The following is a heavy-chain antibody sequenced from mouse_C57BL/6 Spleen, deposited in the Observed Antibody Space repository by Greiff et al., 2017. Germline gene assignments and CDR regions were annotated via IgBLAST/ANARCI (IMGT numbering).Heavy chain of an antibody. CDR2: IRNKANGYTT. Sequence: EVKLMESGGGLVQPGGSLSLSCAASGFTFTDYYMSWVRQPPGKALEWLGFIRNKANGYTTEYSASVKGRFTISRDNSQSILYLQMNALRAEDSATYYCARSTGTGFAYWGQGTLVTVSA. D-gene: IGHD4-1*02. J-gene: IGHJ3*01. CDR3: ARSTGTGFAY. V-gene: IGHV7-3*01. CDR1: GFTFTDYY.